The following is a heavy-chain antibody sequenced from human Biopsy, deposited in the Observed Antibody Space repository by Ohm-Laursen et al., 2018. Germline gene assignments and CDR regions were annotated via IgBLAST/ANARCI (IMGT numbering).Heavy chain of an antibody. D-gene: IGHD2-15*01. CDR2: INHSGRT. CDR1: GESFNGYY. V-gene: IGHV4-34*01. Sequence: SETLSLTWSVYGESFNGYYWSWIRQTPGKGLEWIGEINHSGRTNYNPSLKSRVTISVDTSKNQFSLKLSSATAADTAVFYCARHGSQGYCTGGSCVDYWGQGALVTVSS. J-gene: IGHJ4*02. CDR3: ARHGSQGYCTGGSCVDY.